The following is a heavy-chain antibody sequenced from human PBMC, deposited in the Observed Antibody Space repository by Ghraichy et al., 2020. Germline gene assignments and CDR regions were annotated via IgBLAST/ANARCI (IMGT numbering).Heavy chain of an antibody. Sequence: SETLSLTCAVSGGSISSGGYSWSWIRQPPGKGLEWIGYIYHSGSTYYNPSLKSRVTISVDRSKNQFSLKLSSVTAADTAVYYCARGHCSSTSCPAVYAFDIWGQGTMVTVSS. CDR1: GGSISSGGYS. D-gene: IGHD2-2*01. V-gene: IGHV4-30-2*01. J-gene: IGHJ3*02. CDR2: IYHSGST. CDR3: ARGHCSSTSCPAVYAFDI.